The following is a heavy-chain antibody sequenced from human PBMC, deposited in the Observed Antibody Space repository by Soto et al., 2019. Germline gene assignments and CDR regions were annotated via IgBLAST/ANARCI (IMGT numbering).Heavy chain of an antibody. D-gene: IGHD3-10*01. J-gene: IGHJ6*02. CDR1: ECTFSSYG. CDR3: ASAPMVRGVTNYHSGMDV. CDR2: ISGSGSSS. V-gene: IGHV3-23*01. Sequence: GGSLRLSCAASECTFSSYGMSWVRQAPGKGLEWVSVISGSGSSSSYADSVKGRFTISRDNSKNTLYLQMNSLRAEDTAVYYCASAPMVRGVTNYHSGMDVWGQGTTVTVSS.